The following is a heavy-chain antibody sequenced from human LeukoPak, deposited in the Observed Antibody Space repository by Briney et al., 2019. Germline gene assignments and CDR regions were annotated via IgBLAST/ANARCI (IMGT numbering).Heavy chain of an antibody. Sequence: ASVKVSCKASGYTFTSYDINWVRQATGQGLEWMGWMNPDSSNTASAQRFQGRVTMTRNTSISTAYMELSSLRSEDTAVYYCASGPRYCSGGTCYSGTVRGWGQGTLVTVSS. CDR1: GYTFTSYD. D-gene: IGHD2-15*01. V-gene: IGHV1-8*01. CDR2: MNPDSSNT. J-gene: IGHJ4*02. CDR3: ASGPRYCSGGTCYSGTVRG.